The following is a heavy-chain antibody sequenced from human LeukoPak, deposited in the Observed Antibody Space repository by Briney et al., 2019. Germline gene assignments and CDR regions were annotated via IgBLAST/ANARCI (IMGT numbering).Heavy chain of an antibody. CDR3: ARDQFYYYYGMDV. V-gene: IGHV3-7*01. J-gene: IGHJ6*02. CDR1: GFTFSSYW. Sequence: GGSLRLSCAASGFTFSSYWMSWVRQAPGKGLEWVANIKQDGSEKYYVDSVKGRFTISRDNAKNSLYLQMNSLRAEDTAVYYCARDQFYYYYGMDVWGQGTTVTVSS. CDR2: IKQDGSEK.